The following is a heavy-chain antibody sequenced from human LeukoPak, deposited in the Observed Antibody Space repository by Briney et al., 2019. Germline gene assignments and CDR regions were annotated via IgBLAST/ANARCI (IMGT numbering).Heavy chain of an antibody. CDR1: GGSISNYY. V-gene: IGHV4-59*01. D-gene: IGHD3-22*01. J-gene: IGHJ4*02. CDR3: ARGVGSGYTDY. CDR2: ISYSGNT. Sequence: PETLSLTCTVSGGSISNYYWTWIRQPPGKGLEWIGFISYSGNTNYNPSLKSRVTISLDTSKNQFSLKLISVTAADTAVYYCARGVGSGYTDYWGQGALATVSS.